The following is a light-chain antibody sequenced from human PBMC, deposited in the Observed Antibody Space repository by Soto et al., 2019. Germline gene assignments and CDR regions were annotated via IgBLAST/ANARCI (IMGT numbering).Light chain of an antibody. V-gene: IGLV2-23*02. J-gene: IGLJ1*01. CDR3: WSYAGSSTFFYV. Sequence: SALTRSASVSGSPGQSITISCTGTSSDVGSYNLVSWYQQHPGKAPKLMIYEVTKRPSGVSNRFSGSKSGNTASLTISGLQAEDEADYYCWSYAGSSTFFYVFGSGTKVTVL. CDR1: SSDVGSYNL. CDR2: EVT.